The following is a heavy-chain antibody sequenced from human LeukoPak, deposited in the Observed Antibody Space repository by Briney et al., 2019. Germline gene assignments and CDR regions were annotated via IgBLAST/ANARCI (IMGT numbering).Heavy chain of an antibody. CDR1: GGSINRSSYY. J-gene: IGHJ4*02. V-gene: IGHV4-39*02. Sequence: SETLSLTCSVCGGSINRSSYYWGWIRQAPGKGLEWIGSVYYDGNTYYNPNPSLKSRATVSMDTSRNQFSLKLRSVTAADTAVYYCTKDSGHHRTDCWGQGTLVTVSS. CDR2: VYYDGNT. D-gene: IGHD1-26*01. CDR3: TKDSGHHRTDC.